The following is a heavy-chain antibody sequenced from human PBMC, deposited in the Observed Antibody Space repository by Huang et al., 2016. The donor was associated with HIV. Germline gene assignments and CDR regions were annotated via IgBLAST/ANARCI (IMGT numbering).Heavy chain of an antibody. D-gene: IGHD4-17*01. CDR2: IRGSGEVL. V-gene: IGHV3-11*01. CDR3: TRDDDFTVTIDL. J-gene: IGHJ5*02. CDR1: GFPFSDHH. Sequence: VQLVESGGGLVKPGGSLRLSCAASGFPFSDHHMSWVRQAPGKGLGWISYIRGSGEVLYYADSVKGRFTISRDNVKNSLYLQMDSLRVDDTALYYCTRDDDFTVTIDLWGQGTLVTVSS.